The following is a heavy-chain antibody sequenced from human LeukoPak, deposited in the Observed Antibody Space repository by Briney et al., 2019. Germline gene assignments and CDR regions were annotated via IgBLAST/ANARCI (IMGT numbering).Heavy chain of an antibody. J-gene: IGHJ5*02. CDR3: TTYSSGHH. CDR1: GFSFSDCD. D-gene: IGHD6-19*01. CDR2: IGGKPKGYAT. V-gene: IGHV3-73*01. Sequence: PGGSLRLSCAASGFSFSDCDMHWVRQAPGKGLEWVGRIGGKPKGYATAYAASVKGRFTISRDESKNTAYLQMNSLRPEDKALYYCTTYSSGHHWGQGTLVTVSS.